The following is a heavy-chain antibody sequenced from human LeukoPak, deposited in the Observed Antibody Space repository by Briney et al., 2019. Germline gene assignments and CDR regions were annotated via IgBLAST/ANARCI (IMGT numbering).Heavy chain of an antibody. CDR3: AGEPSDYYYYGMDV. J-gene: IGHJ6*02. CDR1: GGSFSGYY. CDR2: INHSGST. V-gene: IGHV4-34*01. Sequence: SETLSLTCAVYGGSFSGYYWSWIRQPPGKGLEWIGEINHSGSTNYNPSLKSRVTISVDTSKNQFSLKLSSVTAADTAVYYCAGEPSDYYYYGMDVWSQGTTVTVSS. D-gene: IGHD1-26*01.